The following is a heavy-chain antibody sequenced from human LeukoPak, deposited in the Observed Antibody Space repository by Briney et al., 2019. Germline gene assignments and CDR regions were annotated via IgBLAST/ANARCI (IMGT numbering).Heavy chain of an antibody. Sequence: GGSLRLSCAASGFTFSSYAMSWVRQAPGKGLEWVSAISGSGGSTYYADSVKGRFTISRDNSKNTLYLQMSSLRAEDTAVYYCARDMDPYFYYAMDVWGQGTTVTVSS. J-gene: IGHJ6*02. D-gene: IGHD2-21*01. V-gene: IGHV3-23*01. CDR2: ISGSGGST. CDR1: GFTFSSYA. CDR3: ARDMDPYFYYAMDV.